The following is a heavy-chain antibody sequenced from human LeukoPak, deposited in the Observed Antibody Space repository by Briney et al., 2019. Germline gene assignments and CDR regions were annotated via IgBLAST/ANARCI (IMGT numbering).Heavy chain of an antibody. CDR2: IYYSGST. CDR1: GGSISSDSYY. V-gene: IGHV4-39*01. Sequence: SETLSLTCTVSGGSISSDSYYWGWIRQPPGRGLEWIGSIYYSGSTYYNPSVKSRVTISVDTSKKQFSLKLTFVTAADTAVYYCARSLQRGVIINWFVSWGQGALVTVSS. J-gene: IGHJ5*01. D-gene: IGHD3-10*01. CDR3: ARSLQRGVIINWFVS.